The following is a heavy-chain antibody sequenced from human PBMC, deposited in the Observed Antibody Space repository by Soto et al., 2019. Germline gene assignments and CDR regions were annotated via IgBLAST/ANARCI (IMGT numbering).Heavy chain of an antibody. CDR3: AKDISAGDYYFDY. V-gene: IGHV3-23*01. CDR1: GFTFSSYA. D-gene: IGHD4-17*01. Sequence: GGSLRLSCAASGFTFSSYAMSWVRQAPGKGLEWVSCISGSGAYYADAVKGRFTISRDNSKNTLYLQMNSLRAEDTAVYYCAKDISAGDYYFDYWGQGTLVTVSS. CDR2: ISGSGA. J-gene: IGHJ4*02.